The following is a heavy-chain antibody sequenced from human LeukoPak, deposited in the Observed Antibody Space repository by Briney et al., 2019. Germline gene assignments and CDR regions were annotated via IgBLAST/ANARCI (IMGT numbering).Heavy chain of an antibody. J-gene: IGHJ5*02. D-gene: IGHD2-15*01. CDR3: ARLLGYCSGGSCLNWFDP. V-gene: IGHV4-4*07. CDR1: GGSISSYY. CDR2: IYTSGST. Sequence: SETLSLTCTVSGGSISSYYWSWIRQPAGKGLEWIGRIYTSGSTNYNPSLKSRVTMSLDTSKNQFSLKLSSVTAADTAAYYCARLLGYCSGGSCLNWFDPWGQGTLVTVSS.